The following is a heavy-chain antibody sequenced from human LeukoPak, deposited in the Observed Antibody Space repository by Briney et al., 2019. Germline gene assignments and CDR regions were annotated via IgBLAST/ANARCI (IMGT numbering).Heavy chain of an antibody. CDR3: ARARYSSGWCDY. V-gene: IGHV4-59*01. J-gene: IGHJ4*02. D-gene: IGHD6-19*01. CDR1: GVSISSYY. Sequence: SETLSLTCTVSGVSISSYYWSWIRQPPGKGLEWIGYIYYSGSTNYNPSLKSRVTISVDTSKNQFSLKLSSVTAADTAVYYCARARYSSGWCDYWGQGTLVTVSS. CDR2: IYYSGST.